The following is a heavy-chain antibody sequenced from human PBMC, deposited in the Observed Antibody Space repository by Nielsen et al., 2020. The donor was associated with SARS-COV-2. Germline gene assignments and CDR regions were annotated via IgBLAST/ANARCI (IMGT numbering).Heavy chain of an antibody. CDR3: ARSVREQFYAFDI. J-gene: IGHJ3*02. V-gene: IGHV3-66*01. Sequence: GASLKISCAASGFTVSSKYMSWVRQDPGKGLEWVSVIYSGGSTYYADSVKGRFTISRDNSKNTLYLQMNSLRAEDTAVYYCARSVREQFYAFDIWGQGTMVTVSS. CDR1: GFTVSSKY. CDR2: IYSGGST. D-gene: IGHD6-19*01.